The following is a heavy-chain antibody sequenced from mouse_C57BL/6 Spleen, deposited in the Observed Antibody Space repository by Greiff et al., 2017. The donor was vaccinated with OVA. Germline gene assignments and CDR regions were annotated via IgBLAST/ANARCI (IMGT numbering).Heavy chain of an antibody. V-gene: IGHV1-82*01. CDR3: ARGGFSNPFYYAMDY. CDR1: GYAFSSSW. Sequence: VQLQQSGPELVKPGASVKISCKASGYAFSSSWMNWVKQRPGKGLEWIGRIYPGDGDTNYNGKFKGKATLTADKSSSTAYMQLSSLTSEDSAVYFCARGGFSNPFYYAMDYWGQGTSVTVSS. CDR2: IYPGDGDT. J-gene: IGHJ4*01. D-gene: IGHD2-5*01.